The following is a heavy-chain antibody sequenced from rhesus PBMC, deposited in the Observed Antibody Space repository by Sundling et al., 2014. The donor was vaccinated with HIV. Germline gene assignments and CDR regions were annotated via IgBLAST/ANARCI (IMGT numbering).Heavy chain of an antibody. CDR1: GYSISSGYY. J-gene: IGHJ4*01. D-gene: IGHD5-12*01. Sequence: QVQLQESGPGLVKPSETLSLTCAVSGYSISSGYYWNWIRQPPGKGLEWIGSIYYSGGTNYRNPSLRSRVTLSVDTSKNQFSLKLSSVTAADTAVYFCARDDGRYSYTQPFDYWGQGVLVTVSS. CDR2: IYYSGGTN. V-gene: IGHV4-127*01. CDR3: ARDDGRYSYTQPFDY.